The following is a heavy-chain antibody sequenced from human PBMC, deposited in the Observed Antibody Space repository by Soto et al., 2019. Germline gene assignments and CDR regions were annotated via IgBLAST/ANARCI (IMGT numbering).Heavy chain of an antibody. D-gene: IGHD3-9*01. Sequence: QVQLQESGPGLVKPSQTLSLTCTVSGGSISSGDYYWSWIRQPPGKGLEWIGYIYYSGSTYYNPSLKSRVTISVDTSKNQFSLKLSSVIAADTAVYYCARGDYDILTGSGWFDPWGQGTLVTVSS. CDR3: ARGDYDILTGSGWFDP. J-gene: IGHJ5*02. V-gene: IGHV4-30-4*01. CDR2: IYYSGST. CDR1: GGSISSGDYY.